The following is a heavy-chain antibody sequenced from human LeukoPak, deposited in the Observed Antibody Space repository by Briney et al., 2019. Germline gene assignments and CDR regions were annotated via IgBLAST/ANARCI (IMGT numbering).Heavy chain of an antibody. CDR2: IIPILGIA. Sequence: SVKVSCKASGGTFSSYTISWVRQAPGQGLEWMGRIIPILGIANYAQKFQGRVTITADKSTSTAYMELSSLRSEDTAVYYCATLRGYYYDSSGYYPPFDYWGQGTLVAVSS. CDR1: GGTFSSYT. D-gene: IGHD3-22*01. J-gene: IGHJ4*02. CDR3: ATLRGYYYDSSGYYPPFDY. V-gene: IGHV1-69*02.